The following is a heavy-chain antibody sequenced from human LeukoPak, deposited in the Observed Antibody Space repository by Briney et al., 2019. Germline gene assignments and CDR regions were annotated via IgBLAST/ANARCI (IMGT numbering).Heavy chain of an antibody. D-gene: IGHD3-9*01. Sequence: PGGSLRRSCAASGFTFSTYAMSWVRQAPGKGLEWVSAISGSGGGTFYANSLKGRFTISRDNSRDTLYLQMNSLRAEDTAVYYCAKSLTGYFRGFDCWGQGTLVTVSS. CDR1: GFTFSTYA. J-gene: IGHJ4*02. CDR3: AKSLTGYFRGFDC. CDR2: ISGSGGGT. V-gene: IGHV3-23*01.